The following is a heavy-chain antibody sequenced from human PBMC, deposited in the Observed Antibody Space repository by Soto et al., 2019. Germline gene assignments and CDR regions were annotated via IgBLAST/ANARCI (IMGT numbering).Heavy chain of an antibody. CDR1: GFTFSSYS. V-gene: IGHV3-21*01. CDR2: ISSSSSYI. Sequence: GGSLRLSCAASGFTFSSYSMNWVRQAPGKGLEWVSSISSSSSYIYYADSVKGRFTISRDNAKNSLYLQMNSLRAEDTAVYYCVRPLRGLTVVPAASAIWGQGTMVTVSS. D-gene: IGHD2-2*01. CDR3: VRPLRGLTVVPAASAI. J-gene: IGHJ3*02.